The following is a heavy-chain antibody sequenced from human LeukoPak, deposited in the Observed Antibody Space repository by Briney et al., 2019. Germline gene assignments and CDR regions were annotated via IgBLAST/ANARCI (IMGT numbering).Heavy chain of an antibody. Sequence: GGSLRLSCAASGFTFSTYGMHWVRQAPGKGLEWVAVISYDGSNKYYADSVKGRFTISRDNSKNTLYLQMNSLRAEDTAVYYCAKDPRRYSRTGGYFDYWGQGTLVTVSS. V-gene: IGHV3-30*18. J-gene: IGHJ4*02. CDR1: GFTFSTYG. CDR2: ISYDGSNK. CDR3: AKDPRRYSRTGGYFDY. D-gene: IGHD6-13*01.